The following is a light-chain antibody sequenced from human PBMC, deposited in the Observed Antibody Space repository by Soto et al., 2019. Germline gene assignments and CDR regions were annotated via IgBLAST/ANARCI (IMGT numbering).Light chain of an antibody. V-gene: IGLV1-40*01. J-gene: IGLJ3*02. CDR3: QSYASSLSGSV. CDR2: GNS. Sequence: QSVLTQPPSVSGAPGQRVTISCTGSSSNIGAGYDVHWYQQLPGTAPKLLSYGNSNRPSGVPDRFSGSKSGTPSSLAITGLQAEDEADYYCQSYASSLSGSVFGEGTKLTVL. CDR1: SSNIGAGYD.